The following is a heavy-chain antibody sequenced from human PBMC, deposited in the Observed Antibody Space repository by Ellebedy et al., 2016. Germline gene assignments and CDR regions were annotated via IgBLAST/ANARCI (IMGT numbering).Heavy chain of an antibody. CDR3: ARTGYCSTTSCLDFQL. J-gene: IGHJ1*01. V-gene: IGHV3-74*01. D-gene: IGHD2-2*01. CDR2: INSDGGST. CDR1: GFTFSSYW. Sequence: GESLKISCAASGFTFSSYWMQWVRQAPRKELVWVSRINSDGGSTSYADSVKGRFTISRDNAKNTLYLQMNSLRAEDTAVYYCARTGYCSTTSCLDFQLWGQGTLVTVYS.